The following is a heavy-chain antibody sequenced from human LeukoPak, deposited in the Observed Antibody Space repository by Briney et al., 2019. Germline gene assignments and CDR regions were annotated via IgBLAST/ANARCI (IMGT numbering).Heavy chain of an antibody. J-gene: IGHJ3*02. CDR3: ARGLFLSGYLDAFDI. CDR2: ISSSGSTI. D-gene: IGHD3-22*01. Sequence: GGSLRLSCAASGFTFSSYEMNWVRQAPGKGLEWVSYISSSGSTIYYADSVKGRFTISRDNSKNTLYLQMNSLRVEDTAVYYCARGLFLSGYLDAFDIWGQGTVVTVSS. V-gene: IGHV3-48*03. CDR1: GFTFSSYE.